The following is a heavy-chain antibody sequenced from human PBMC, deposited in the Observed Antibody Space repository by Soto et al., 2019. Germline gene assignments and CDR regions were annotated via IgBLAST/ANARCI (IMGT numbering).Heavy chain of an antibody. V-gene: IGHV4-4*02. CDR2: VFHTGST. Sequence: QVQLQESGPGLVKPSGTLSLTCTVSGGSISSGNWWSWVRQPPGKGLEWIGEVFHTGSTNYEPSLKSRVTISVDKSKNQFSLRLTSVAAADTAVYYCARARYYEAYVYSGMDVWGQGTTVTVSS. CDR1: GGSISSGNW. CDR3: ARARYYEAYVYSGMDV. D-gene: IGHD3-22*01. J-gene: IGHJ6*02.